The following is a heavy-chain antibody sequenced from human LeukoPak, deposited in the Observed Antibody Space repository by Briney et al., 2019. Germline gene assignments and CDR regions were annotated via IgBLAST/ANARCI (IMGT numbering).Heavy chain of an antibody. J-gene: IGHJ4*02. Sequence: SVKVSCKASGGTFSSYTISWVRQAPGQGLEWMGRIIPILGIANYAQKFQGGVTITADKSTSTAYMELSSLRSEDTAVYYCAREGIVVVQAAPPVWGQGTLVTVYS. D-gene: IGHD2-2*01. CDR1: GGTFSSYT. CDR2: IIPILGIA. V-gene: IGHV1-69*04. CDR3: AREGIVVVQAAPPV.